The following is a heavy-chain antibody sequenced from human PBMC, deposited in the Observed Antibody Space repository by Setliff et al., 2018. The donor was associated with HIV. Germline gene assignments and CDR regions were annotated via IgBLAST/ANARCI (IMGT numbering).Heavy chain of an antibody. D-gene: IGHD3-3*01. V-gene: IGHV4-34*01. CDR3: ARTVRREFRTIVGDHYYVYMVV. J-gene: IGHJ6*03. CDR1: GGSFGGYY. Sequence: PSETLSLTCVVYGGSFGGYYWSWIRQPPGKGLEWIGEINHHKHTNYNPSLKSRVTMSVDTSKNQFSLKLSSVTAADTAVYYCARTVRREFRTIVGDHYYVYMVVWGKGTPVTV. CDR2: INHHKHT.